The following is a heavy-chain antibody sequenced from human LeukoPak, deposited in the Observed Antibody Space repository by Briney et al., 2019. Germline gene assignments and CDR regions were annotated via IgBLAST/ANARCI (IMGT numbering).Heavy chain of an antibody. CDR1: GFTFSSYS. CDR2: IYSGGST. CDR3: ARGGMGGSYYGMDV. D-gene: IGHD3-16*01. J-gene: IGHJ6*02. V-gene: IGHV3-53*01. Sequence: GGSLRLSCAASGFTFSSYSMNWVRQAPGKGLEWVSVIYSGGSTYYADSVKGRFTISRDNSENTLCLQVNSLRAEDTAVYYCARGGMGGSYYGMDVWGQGTTVTVSS.